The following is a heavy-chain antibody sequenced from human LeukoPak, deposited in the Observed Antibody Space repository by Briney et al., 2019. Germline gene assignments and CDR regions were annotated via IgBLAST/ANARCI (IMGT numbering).Heavy chain of an antibody. Sequence: ASVKVSCKASGYTFTGYYMHWVRQAPGQGLEWMGWINPNSGGTNYAQKFQGRVTMTRDTSISTAYMELSRLRSDDTAVYYCARTLXYYDFWXXXFDPWGQGTXVTVSS. J-gene: IGHJ5*02. D-gene: IGHD3-3*01. CDR3: ARTLXYYDFWXXXFDP. CDR1: GYTFTGYY. CDR2: INPNSGGT. V-gene: IGHV1-2*02.